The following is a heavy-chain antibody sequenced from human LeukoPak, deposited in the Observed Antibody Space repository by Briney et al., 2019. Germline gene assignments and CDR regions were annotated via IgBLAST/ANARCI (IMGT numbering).Heavy chain of an antibody. Sequence: KASETLSLTCTVSGGSISSSSYYWGWIRQPPGKGLEWIGSIYYSGSTYYNPSLKSRVTISVDTSKNQFSLKLSSVTAADTAVYYCARQYYDFWSGSAGDWFDPWGQGTLVTVSS. J-gene: IGHJ5*02. CDR3: ARQYYDFWSGSAGDWFDP. D-gene: IGHD3-3*01. CDR2: IYYSGST. V-gene: IGHV4-39*01. CDR1: GGSISSSSYY.